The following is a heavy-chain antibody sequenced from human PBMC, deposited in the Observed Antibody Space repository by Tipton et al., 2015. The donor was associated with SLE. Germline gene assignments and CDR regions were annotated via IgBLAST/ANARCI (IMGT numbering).Heavy chain of an antibody. Sequence: TLSLTCTVSGGSISSYYWSWIRQPPGKGLEWIGYIYYSGSTNYNPSLKSRVTISVDTSKNQFSLKLSSVTAADTAVYYCARSGRIAAAADDAFDIWGQGTMVTVSS. D-gene: IGHD6-13*01. CDR3: ARSGRIAAAADDAFDI. CDR1: GGSISSYY. CDR2: IYYSGST. J-gene: IGHJ3*02. V-gene: IGHV4-59*01.